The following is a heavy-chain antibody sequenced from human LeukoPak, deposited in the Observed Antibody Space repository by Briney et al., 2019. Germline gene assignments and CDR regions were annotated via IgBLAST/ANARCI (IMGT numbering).Heavy chain of an antibody. Sequence: GSLRLSCAASGITFSSYAMSWVRQAPGKGLEWVSTITGGGGTASYADSVKGRFIISGDNSKNTLYLQMNGLRAEDTAVYFCASAITMIRGIIIPYPFDYWGQGTLVTVSS. J-gene: IGHJ4*02. V-gene: IGHV3-23*01. D-gene: IGHD3-10*01. CDR3: ASAITMIRGIIIPYPFDY. CDR1: GITFSSYA. CDR2: ITGGGGTA.